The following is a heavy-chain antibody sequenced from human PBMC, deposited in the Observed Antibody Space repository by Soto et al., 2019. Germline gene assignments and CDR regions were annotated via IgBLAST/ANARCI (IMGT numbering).Heavy chain of an antibody. CDR1: GFSLSNARMG. J-gene: IGHJ4*02. CDR2: IFSNDEK. Sequence: QVTLKESGPVLVKPTETLTLTCTVSGFSLSNARMGVSWIRQPPGKALEWLAHIFSNDEKFYSTSLKSRLTISKDTSKSQVVLTMTNMDPVDTATYYCARMGGAAALFVDWGQGTLVTVSS. D-gene: IGHD2-2*01. CDR3: ARMGGAAALFVD. V-gene: IGHV2-26*01.